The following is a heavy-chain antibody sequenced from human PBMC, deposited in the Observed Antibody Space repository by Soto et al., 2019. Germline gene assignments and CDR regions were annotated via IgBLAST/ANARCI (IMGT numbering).Heavy chain of an antibody. V-gene: IGHV1-58*01. Sequence: QMQLVQSGPEVKKPGTSVKVSCKASGFTFTSSAVQWVRQARGQRLEWIGWIVVGSGNTNYAQKFQERVTITRDMSTSTAYMEVSSLRSEDTAVYYCAAPSLNYYYGMDVWGQGTTVTVSS. CDR1: GFTFTSSA. CDR2: IVVGSGNT. D-gene: IGHD2-15*01. J-gene: IGHJ6*02. CDR3: AAPSLNYYYGMDV.